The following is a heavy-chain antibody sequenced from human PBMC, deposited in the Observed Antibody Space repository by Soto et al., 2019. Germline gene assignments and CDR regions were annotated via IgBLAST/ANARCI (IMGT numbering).Heavy chain of an antibody. CDR3: AKDISGVSPPY. Sequence: GGSLRLSCAAYGFTFDDYAMHWVLQAPGKGLEWVSGISWNSGSIGYADSVKGRFTISRDNAKNSLYLQMNSLRAEDTALYYCAKDISGVSPPYWGQGTLVTVSS. CDR1: GFTFDDYA. V-gene: IGHV3-9*01. D-gene: IGHD6-13*01. J-gene: IGHJ4*02. CDR2: ISWNSGSI.